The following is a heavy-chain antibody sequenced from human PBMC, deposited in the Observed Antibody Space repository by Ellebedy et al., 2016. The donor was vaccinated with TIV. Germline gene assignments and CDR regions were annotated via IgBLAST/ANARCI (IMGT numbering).Heavy chain of an antibody. D-gene: IGHD1-26*01. J-gene: IGHJ4*02. CDR2: ICGRAGDT. CDR3: AKSQMGATFFDY. V-gene: IGHV3-23*01. CDR1: GFSFSTYA. Sequence: GESLKISCAASGFSFSTYAMSWVRQAPGKGLEWVPLICGRAGDTYYADSVKGRFTISRDDSKNTLYLQMHSLKAEDTALYYCAKSQMGATFFDYWGQGTLVTVSS.